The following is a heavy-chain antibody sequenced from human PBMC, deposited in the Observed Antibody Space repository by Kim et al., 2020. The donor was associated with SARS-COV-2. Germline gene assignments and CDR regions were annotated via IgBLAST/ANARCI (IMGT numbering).Heavy chain of an antibody. CDR3: ARDSADAASITMVRASHYYYYGMDV. CDR1: GFTFSSYS. Sequence: GGSLRLSCAASGFTFSSYSMNWVRQAPGKGLEWVSSISSSSSYIYYADSVKGRFTISRDNAKNSLYLQMNSLRAADTAVYYCARDSADAASITMVRASHYYYYGMDVWGQGTTVTVSS. D-gene: IGHD3-10*01. CDR2: ISSSSSYI. V-gene: IGHV3-21*01. J-gene: IGHJ6*02.